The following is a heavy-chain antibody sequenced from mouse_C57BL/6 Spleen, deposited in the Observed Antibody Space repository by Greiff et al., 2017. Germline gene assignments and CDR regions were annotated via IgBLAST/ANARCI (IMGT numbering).Heavy chain of an antibody. CDR3: ARRPTFYAMDY. CDR2: IHPNSGST. CDR1: GYTFTSYW. J-gene: IGHJ4*01. V-gene: IGHV1-64*01. Sequence: QVQLQQPGAELVKPGASVKLSCKASGYTFTSYWMHWVKQRPGQGLEWIGMIHPNSGSTNYNEKFKSKATLTVDKSSSTAYMQLSSLTSEDSADYYCARRPTFYAMDYWGQGTSVTVSS. D-gene: IGHD5-5*01.